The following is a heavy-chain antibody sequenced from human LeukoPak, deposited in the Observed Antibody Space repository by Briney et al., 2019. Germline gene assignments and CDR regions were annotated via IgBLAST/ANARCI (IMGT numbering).Heavy chain of an antibody. D-gene: IGHD5-24*01. CDR3: ARGAARMVEMGTIISFEY. CDR1: GGSISSSNW. CDR2: IYHSGST. Sequence: SETLSLTCAVSGGSISSSNWWSWVRQPPGKGLEWIGEIYHSGSTNYNPSLKSRVTISVDKSKNQFSLKLSSVTAADTAVYYCARGAARMVEMGTIISFEYWGQGTLVTVSS. V-gene: IGHV4-4*02. J-gene: IGHJ4*02.